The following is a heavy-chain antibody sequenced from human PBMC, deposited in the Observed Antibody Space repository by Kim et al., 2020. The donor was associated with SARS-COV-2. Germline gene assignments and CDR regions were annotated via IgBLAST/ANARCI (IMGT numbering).Heavy chain of an antibody. J-gene: IGHJ4*02. CDR2: INTNTGNP. CDR1: GYTFTSYA. V-gene: IGHV7-4-1*02. CDR3: ARGIAAAGTDSSGWSIYFDY. Sequence: APVKVSCKASGYTFTSYAMNWVRQAPGQGLEWMGWINTNTGNPTYAQGFTGRFVFSLDTSVSTAYLQISSLKAEDTAVYYCARGIAAAGTDSSGWSIYFDYWGQGTLVTVSS. D-gene: IGHD6-13*01.